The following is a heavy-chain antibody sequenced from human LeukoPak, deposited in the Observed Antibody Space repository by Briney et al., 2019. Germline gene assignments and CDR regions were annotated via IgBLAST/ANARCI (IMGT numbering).Heavy chain of an antibody. CDR1: GYSISCGYY. Sequence: SETLSLTCTVSGYSISCGYYWGWIRQPPGKGLEWIGSIYHSGSTYYNPSLKSRVTISLDTSKNQFSLRLTSVTAADTAVYYCARNRVVGAPNFDYWGQGTLVTVFS. CDR3: ARNRVVGAPNFDY. CDR2: IYHSGST. V-gene: IGHV4-38-2*02. J-gene: IGHJ4*02. D-gene: IGHD1-26*01.